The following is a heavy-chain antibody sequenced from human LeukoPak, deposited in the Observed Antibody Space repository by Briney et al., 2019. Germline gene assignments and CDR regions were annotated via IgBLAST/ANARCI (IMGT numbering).Heavy chain of an antibody. D-gene: IGHD3-22*01. J-gene: IGHJ4*02. CDR1: GFTFSSYS. Sequence: GGSLRLSCAASGFTFSSYSMNWVRQAPGKGLEWVSSISSSSYIYYADSVKGRFTISRDNAKNSLYLQMNSLRAEDTAVYYCARACTPPWWDYYDSSGYYYLDYWGQGTLVTVSS. V-gene: IGHV3-21*01. CDR2: ISSSSYI. CDR3: ARACTPPWWDYYDSSGYYYLDY.